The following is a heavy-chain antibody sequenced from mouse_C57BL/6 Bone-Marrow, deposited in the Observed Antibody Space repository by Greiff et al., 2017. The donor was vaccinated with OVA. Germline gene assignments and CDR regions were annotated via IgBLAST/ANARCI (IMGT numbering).Heavy chain of an antibody. CDR2: ISDGGSYT. CDR3: ARDPLNAMDY. CDR1: GFTFSSYA. J-gene: IGHJ4*01. V-gene: IGHV5-4*01. Sequence: EVKLVESGGGLVKPGGSLKLSCAASGFTFSSYAMSWVRQTPEKRLEWVATISDGGSYTYYPDNVKGRFTISRDNAKNNLYLQMSHLKSEDTAMYYCARDPLNAMDYWGQGTSVTVSS.